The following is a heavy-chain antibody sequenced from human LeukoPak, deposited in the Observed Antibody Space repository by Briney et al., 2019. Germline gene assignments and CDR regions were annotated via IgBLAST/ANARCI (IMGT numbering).Heavy chain of an antibody. J-gene: IGHJ4*02. Sequence: GGSLKLSCAASGFTFSGSAMHWVRQASGKGLEWVGRIRSKANSYATAYAASVKGRFTISRDGSKNTAYLQMNSPKTEDTAVYYCTQYCSSTSCYFLWGQGTLVTVSS. V-gene: IGHV3-73*01. CDR3: TQYCSSTSCYFL. CDR1: GFTFSGSA. D-gene: IGHD2-2*01. CDR2: IRSKANSYAT.